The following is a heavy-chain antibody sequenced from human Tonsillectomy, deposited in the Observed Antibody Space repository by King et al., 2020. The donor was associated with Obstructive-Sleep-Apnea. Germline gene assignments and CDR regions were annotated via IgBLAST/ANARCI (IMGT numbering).Heavy chain of an antibody. Sequence: VQLVESGGSVVQPGRSLRLSCAASGFTFSSYGMHWVRQAPGKGLEWVAVIWYDGSNKYYADSVKGRFTISRDNSKNTLYLQMNSLRAEDTAVYYCAKDLGCSGGSCYSPFDYWGQGTLVTVSS. D-gene: IGHD2-15*01. CDR1: GFTFSSYG. CDR2: IWYDGSNK. V-gene: IGHV3-33*06. J-gene: IGHJ4*02. CDR3: AKDLGCSGGSCYSPFDY.